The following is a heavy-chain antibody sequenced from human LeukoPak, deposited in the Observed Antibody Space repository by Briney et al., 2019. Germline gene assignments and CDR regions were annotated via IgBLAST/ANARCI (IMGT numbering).Heavy chain of an antibody. Sequence: GGSLRLSCAASGFTFSTYAMSWVRQAPGKGLEWVANIKQDGGQIYYLESVKGRFTVSRDNAKNSLYLQMNSLRAEDTAVYYCARLGARQMLEYWGQGTLVTVSS. J-gene: IGHJ4*02. D-gene: IGHD4-17*01. V-gene: IGHV3-7*01. CDR1: GFTFSTYA. CDR2: IKQDGGQI. CDR3: ARLGARQMLEY.